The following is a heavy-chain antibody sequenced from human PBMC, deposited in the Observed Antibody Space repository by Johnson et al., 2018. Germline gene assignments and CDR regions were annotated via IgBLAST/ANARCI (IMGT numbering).Heavy chain of an antibody. CDR1: GFTFSNYW. J-gene: IGHJ1*01. Sequence: VQLQESGGGLVQPGGSLRLSCAASGFTFSNYWMHWVRQAPGKGLVWVSRINRDGKTIHYADSLKGRFTISRDNARDSLYLQVNSLGVEDTAVYYCVRDGAVGYGSGWIRYFQHWGQGTLVTFSS. CDR2: INRDGKTI. V-gene: IGHV3-74*01. CDR3: VRDGAVGYGSGWIRYFQH. D-gene: IGHD2-15*01.